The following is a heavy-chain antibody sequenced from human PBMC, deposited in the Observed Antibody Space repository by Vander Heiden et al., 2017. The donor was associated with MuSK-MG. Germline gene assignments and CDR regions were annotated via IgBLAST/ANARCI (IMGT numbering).Heavy chain of an antibody. CDR2: TYYRSKWYN. CDR3: ARDGTEDIVVVPAAIGWYFDL. V-gene: IGHV6-1*01. D-gene: IGHD2-2*02. CDR1: GDSVPSNSAA. J-gene: IGHJ2*01. Sequence: QVQLQQSGPGLVKPSQTLSLTCAISGDSVPSNSAAWNWIRQSPSRGLEWLGRTYYRSKWYNDYAVSVKSRITINPDTSKNQFSLQLNSVTPEDTAVYYCARDGTEDIVVVPAAIGWYFDLWGRGTLVTVSS.